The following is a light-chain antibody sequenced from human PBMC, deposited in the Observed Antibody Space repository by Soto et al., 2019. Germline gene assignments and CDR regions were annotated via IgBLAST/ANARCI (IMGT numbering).Light chain of an antibody. Sequence: ETVLTQSPGTLSLSPGERATLSCRASQSVSSSHLTWYQQKPGQAPRLLIYGASSRVTGIPDRFSGSGSGTDFTLTISRLEPEDFALYYCQQFASSPWTFGQGTKVEIK. J-gene: IGKJ1*01. CDR1: QSVSSSH. CDR3: QQFASSPWT. V-gene: IGKV3-20*01. CDR2: GAS.